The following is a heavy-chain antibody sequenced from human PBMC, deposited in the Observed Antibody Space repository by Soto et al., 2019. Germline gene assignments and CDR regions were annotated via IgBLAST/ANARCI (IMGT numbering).Heavy chain of an antibody. Sequence: SGPTLVNPTQTLTLTCTFSGFSLSTSGVGVGWIRQPPGKALEWLALIYWDDDKRYSPSLKSRLTITKDTSKNQVVLTMTNMDPVDTDTYHCAKRHIQQQINYWGQGTLVTVSS. D-gene: IGHD6-13*01. CDR2: IYWDDDK. CDR1: GFSLSTSGVG. CDR3: AKRHIQQQINY. V-gene: IGHV2-5*02. J-gene: IGHJ4*02.